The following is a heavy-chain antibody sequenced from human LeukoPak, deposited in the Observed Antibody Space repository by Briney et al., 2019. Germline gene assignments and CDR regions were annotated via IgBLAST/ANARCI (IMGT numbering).Heavy chain of an antibody. CDR1: GFTFSSYG. Sequence: GGSLRLSCAASGFTFSSYGIHWVRQAPGKGLEWVAVISNDGSNKHYADSVKGRFTISRDNSKNTLYLQMNSLRAEDTAVYYCAKDRYGSGSYLDYWGQGTLVTVSS. CDR2: ISNDGSNK. CDR3: AKDRYGSGSYLDY. D-gene: IGHD3-10*01. V-gene: IGHV3-30*18. J-gene: IGHJ4*02.